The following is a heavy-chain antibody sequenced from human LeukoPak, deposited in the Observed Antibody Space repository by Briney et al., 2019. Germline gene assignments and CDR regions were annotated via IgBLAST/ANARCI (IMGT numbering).Heavy chain of an antibody. CDR2: LDSEDGET. D-gene: IGHD3-10*01. CDR3: AHTSGPKPFDI. Sequence: ASVTVSCKVCGYTLTELSIHWVRQAPGKGLEWMGGLDSEDGETTYAQKFQGRVTMTEDTSIDTAFMELSSLTSDDTAVYYCAHTSGPKPFDIWGQGTMVIVSS. J-gene: IGHJ3*02. V-gene: IGHV1-24*01. CDR1: GYTLTELS.